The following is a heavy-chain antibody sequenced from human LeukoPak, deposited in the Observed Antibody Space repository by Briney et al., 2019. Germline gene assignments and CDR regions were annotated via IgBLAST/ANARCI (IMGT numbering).Heavy chain of an antibody. CDR1: GGSISSYY. V-gene: IGHV4-59*12. J-gene: IGHJ6*03. CDR2: IYYSGST. Sequence: SETLSLTCTVSGGSISSYYWSWIRQPPGKGLEWIGYIYYSGSTYYNPSLKSRVTISVDTSKNQFSLKLSSVTAADTAVYYCARDFPGYYYYYMDVWGKGTTVTVSS. CDR3: ARDFPGYYYYYMDV.